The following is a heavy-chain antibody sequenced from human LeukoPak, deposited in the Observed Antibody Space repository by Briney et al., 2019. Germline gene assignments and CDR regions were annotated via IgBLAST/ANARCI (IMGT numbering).Heavy chain of an antibody. Sequence: SETLSLTCTVSGGSISSHYWSWIRQPPGKGLEWIGYICYSGSTNYNPSLKSRVTISVDTSKNQFSLKLSSVTAADTAVYYCARDLLYCSSTSCHTSYAFDIWGQGTMVTVSS. D-gene: IGHD2-2*01. CDR2: ICYSGST. CDR1: GGSISSHY. V-gene: IGHV4-59*11. CDR3: ARDLLYCSSTSCHTSYAFDI. J-gene: IGHJ3*02.